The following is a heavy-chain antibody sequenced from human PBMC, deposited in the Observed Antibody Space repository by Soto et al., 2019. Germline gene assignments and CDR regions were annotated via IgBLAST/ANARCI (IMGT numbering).Heavy chain of an antibody. CDR3: ARTYYCDSSGPTEGY. Sequence: GGSLRLSCAASGFTFSSYSMNWVRQAPGKGLEWVSYISSSSSTIYYADSVKGRFTISRDNAKNSLYLQMNSLRDEDTAVYYCARTYYCDSSGPTEGYWGQGTLVTVSS. D-gene: IGHD3-22*01. V-gene: IGHV3-48*02. J-gene: IGHJ4*02. CDR1: GFTFSSYS. CDR2: ISSSSSTI.